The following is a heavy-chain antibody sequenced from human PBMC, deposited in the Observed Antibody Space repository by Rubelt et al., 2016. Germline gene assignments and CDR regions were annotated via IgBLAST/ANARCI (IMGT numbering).Heavy chain of an antibody. D-gene: IGHD4-17*01. V-gene: IGHV2-70*15. Sequence: QVTLRESGPALVKPTQTLTLTCTFSGFSLSTSGMCVSWIRQPPGKALEWLARIDWDDDKYYSTSLKTRLTISKDNAKNQVVLTMANMDPVDTGTYYCARIAGDYGDYCDYWGQGTLVTVSS. J-gene: IGHJ4*02. CDR2: IDWDDDK. CDR3: ARIAGDYGDYCDY. CDR1: GFSLSTSGMC.